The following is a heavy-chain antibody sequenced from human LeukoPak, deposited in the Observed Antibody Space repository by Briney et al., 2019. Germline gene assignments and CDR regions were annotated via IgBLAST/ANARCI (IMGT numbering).Heavy chain of an antibody. J-gene: IGHJ4*02. Sequence: ASVNVSCKASGGTFSRYAISWVRQAPGQGLEWMGRIIPILGIANYAQKFQGRVTITADKSTRTAYMELSSLRSEDTAVYYCARATGYLTYWGQGTLVTVSS. V-gene: IGHV1-69*04. D-gene: IGHD3-9*01. CDR1: GGTFSRYA. CDR2: IIPILGIA. CDR3: ARATGYLTY.